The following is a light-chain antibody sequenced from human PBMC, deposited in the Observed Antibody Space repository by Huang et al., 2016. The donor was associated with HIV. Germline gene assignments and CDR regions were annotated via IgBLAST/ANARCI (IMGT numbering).Light chain of an antibody. CDR1: QSVSSN. CDR3: QQYNNWPWT. V-gene: IGKV3-15*01. Sequence: EIVMTQSPATLSVSPGERATLSCRASQSVSSNLAWYQQKPGQGPRLLIYGASTRATGIPARFSGSGSGTEFTLTISSLQSEDFAVYYCQQYNNWPWTFGQRNEVEIK. J-gene: IGKJ1*01. CDR2: GAS.